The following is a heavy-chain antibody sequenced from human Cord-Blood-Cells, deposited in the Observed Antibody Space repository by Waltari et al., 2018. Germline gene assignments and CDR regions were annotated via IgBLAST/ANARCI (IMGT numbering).Heavy chain of an antibody. CDR3: ARVRVSGDRYFDL. CDR1: GGSISSGSYY. J-gene: IGHJ2*01. V-gene: IGHV4-61*09. Sequence: QVQLQESGPGLVKHSQTLSLTCTVSGGSISSGSYYWSWIRQPAGKGLEWIGYIYTSGSTNYNPSLKSRVTISVDTSKNQFSLKLSSVTAADTAVYYCARVRVSGDRYFDLWGRGTLVTVSS. D-gene: IGHD7-27*01. CDR2: IYTSGST.